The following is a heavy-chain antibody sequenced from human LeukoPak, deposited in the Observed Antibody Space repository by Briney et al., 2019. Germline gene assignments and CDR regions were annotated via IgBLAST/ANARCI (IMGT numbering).Heavy chain of an antibody. D-gene: IGHD5-18*01. V-gene: IGHV3-23*01. J-gene: IGHJ4*02. CDR3: TNRVDTTMVVY. Sequence: GGSLRLSCAASGFTFSSYAMSWVRQAPGKGLEWVSAISGSGRSTFYADSVKGRFTISRDNSKNTLYLQMNSLRAEDTAVYYCTNRVDTTMVVYWGQGTLVTASS. CDR1: GFTFSSYA. CDR2: ISGSGRST.